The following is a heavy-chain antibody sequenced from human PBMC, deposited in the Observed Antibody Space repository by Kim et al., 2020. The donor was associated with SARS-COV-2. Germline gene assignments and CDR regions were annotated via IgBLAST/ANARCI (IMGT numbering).Heavy chain of an antibody. Sequence: SVKGRFTISRDNSKNTLYLQMNSLRAEDTAVYYCARGSARIAVNYYGMDVWGQGTTVTVSS. V-gene: IGHV3-30*07. CDR3: ARGSARIAVNYYGMDV. D-gene: IGHD6-19*01. J-gene: IGHJ6*02.